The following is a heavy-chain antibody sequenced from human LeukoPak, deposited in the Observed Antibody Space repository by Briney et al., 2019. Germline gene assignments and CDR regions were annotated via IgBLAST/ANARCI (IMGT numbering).Heavy chain of an antibody. D-gene: IGHD3-9*01. J-gene: IGHJ4*02. Sequence: GASVKVSCKASGYTFTSYGIRWVRQAPGQGLEWMGWISAYNGNTNYAQKLQGRVTMTTDTSTSTAYMELRSLRSDDTAVYYCARDSTEYFDWLLYYDYWGQGTLVTVFS. CDR3: ARDSTEYFDWLLYYDY. CDR1: GYTFTSYG. CDR2: ISAYNGNT. V-gene: IGHV1-18*01.